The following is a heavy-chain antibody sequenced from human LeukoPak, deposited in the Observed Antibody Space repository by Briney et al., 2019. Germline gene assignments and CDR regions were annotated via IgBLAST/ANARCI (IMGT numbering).Heavy chain of an antibody. D-gene: IGHD2-15*01. V-gene: IGHV1-2*02. CDR2: INPNSGGT. CDR1: GYTFTGYY. Sequence: ASVKVSCKASGYTFTGYYMHWVRQAPGQGLEWMGWINPNSGGTNYAQKFQGRVTMTRDTSISTAYMELSRLRSDDTAMYYCARVKGVGTPIDYWGQGTLVTVSS. J-gene: IGHJ4*02. CDR3: ARVKGVGTPIDY.